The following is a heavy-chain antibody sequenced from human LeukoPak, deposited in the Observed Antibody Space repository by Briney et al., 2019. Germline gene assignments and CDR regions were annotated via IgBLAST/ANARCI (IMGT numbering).Heavy chain of an antibody. J-gene: IGHJ3*02. D-gene: IGHD3-22*01. CDR1: GYTFTNYA. CDR2: ISTYNGNT. V-gene: IGHV1-18*01. Sequence: ASVKVSCKASGYTFTNYAISWVRQAPGQGLEWMGWISTYNGNTNYAQKLQGRVTVTTDTSTTTAYMELRSLRSDDTAVYYCAREESYYDNSGHAFDIWGQGTMVTVSS. CDR3: AREESYYDNSGHAFDI.